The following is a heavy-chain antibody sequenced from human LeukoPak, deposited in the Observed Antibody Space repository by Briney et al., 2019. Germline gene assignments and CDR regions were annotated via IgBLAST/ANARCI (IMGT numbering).Heavy chain of an antibody. D-gene: IGHD2-15*01. CDR2: ISGSGGRT. Sequence: TGGSLRLSCAASGFTFSNYAMSWVRQAPGRGLEWVAAISGSGGRTYYADSVKGRFTISRDNSKNTLHLQMNSLKAEDTAVYHCARQLGYCSDGSCYFDYWGQGTLVTVSS. V-gene: IGHV3-23*01. CDR3: ARQLGYCSDGSCYFDY. J-gene: IGHJ4*02. CDR1: GFTFSNYA.